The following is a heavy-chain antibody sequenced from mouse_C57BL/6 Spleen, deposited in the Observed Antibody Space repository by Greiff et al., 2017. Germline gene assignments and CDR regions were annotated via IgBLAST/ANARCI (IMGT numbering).Heavy chain of an antibody. CDR2: IDPEDGET. D-gene: IGHD2-1*01. CDR1: GFNIKDYY. J-gene: IGHJ3*01. Sequence: VHVKQSGAELVKPGASVKLSCTASGFNIKDYYMHWVKQRTEQGLEWIGRIDPEDGETKYAPKFQGKATITADTSSNTAYLQLSSLTSEDTAVYYCARAPDLLWSPWFAYWGQGTLVTVSA. V-gene: IGHV14-2*01. CDR3: ARAPDLLWSPWFAY.